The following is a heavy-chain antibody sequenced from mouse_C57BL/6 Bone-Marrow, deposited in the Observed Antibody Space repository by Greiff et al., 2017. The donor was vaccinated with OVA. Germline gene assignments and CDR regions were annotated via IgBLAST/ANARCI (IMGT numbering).Heavy chain of an antibody. Sequence: EVKLMESGGGLVQPGGSLKLSCAASGFTFSDYYMYWVRQTPEKRLEWVAYISNGGGSTYYPDTVKGRFTISRDNAKNTLYLQMSRLKSEDTAMYYCARHGGLLYFDYWGQGTTLTVSS. D-gene: IGHD2-3*01. CDR1: GFTFSDYY. V-gene: IGHV5-12*01. CDR2: ISNGGGST. CDR3: ARHGGLLYFDY. J-gene: IGHJ2*01.